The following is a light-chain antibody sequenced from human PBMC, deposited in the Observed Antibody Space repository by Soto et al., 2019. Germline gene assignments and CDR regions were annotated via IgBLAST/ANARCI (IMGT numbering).Light chain of an antibody. Sequence: EILMTQSPATLSVSPGERATLSCRASQSVDSNLACYQQKPGQAPRLLIYGASTRATGISARFSGSGSGTEFTLTISSLQSEDFGVYYCQQYNNWWTFGQGTKVEI. CDR3: QQYNNWWT. CDR2: GAS. J-gene: IGKJ1*01. V-gene: IGKV3-15*01. CDR1: QSVDSN.